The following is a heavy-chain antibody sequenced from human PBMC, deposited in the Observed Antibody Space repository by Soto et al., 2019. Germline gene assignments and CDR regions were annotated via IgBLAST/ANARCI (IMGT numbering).Heavy chain of an antibody. CDR2: IWYDGSNK. CDR1: GFTFSSYG. CDR3: ARDWTTRFAYDI. J-gene: IGHJ3*02. D-gene: IGHD3-3*01. V-gene: IGHV3-33*01. Sequence: PGGSLRLSCAASGFTFSSYGMHWVRQAPGKGLEWVAVIWYDGSNKYYADSVKGRFTISRDNSKNTLYLQMNSLRAEDTAVYYCARDWTTRFAYDIWGQGKTVTVSS.